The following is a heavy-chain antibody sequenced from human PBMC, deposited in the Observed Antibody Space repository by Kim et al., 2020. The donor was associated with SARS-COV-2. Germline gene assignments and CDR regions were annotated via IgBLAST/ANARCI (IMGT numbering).Heavy chain of an antibody. J-gene: IGHJ3*02. CDR3: ARRTVTGPAPNAFDI. V-gene: IGHV1-2*04. D-gene: IGHD4-17*01. Sequence: KFQGWVTMTRDTSISTAYMELSRLRSDDTAVYYCARRTVTGPAPNAFDIWGQGTMVTVSS.